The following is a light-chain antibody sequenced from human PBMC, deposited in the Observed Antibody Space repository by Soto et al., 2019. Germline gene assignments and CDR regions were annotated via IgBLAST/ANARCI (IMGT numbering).Light chain of an antibody. CDR3: QQYNSYSRYT. J-gene: IGKJ2*01. CDR2: DAS. V-gene: IGKV1-5*01. CDR1: QSIGRW. Sequence: DIQMTQSPSTLSSSVGDRVTITCRATQSIGRWLAWYQQKPGKAPKLLIYDASSLLSGVPSRFSGSGSGTEFSLSIRSLQPDEFATYYCQQYNSYSRYTFGQGTKLEIK.